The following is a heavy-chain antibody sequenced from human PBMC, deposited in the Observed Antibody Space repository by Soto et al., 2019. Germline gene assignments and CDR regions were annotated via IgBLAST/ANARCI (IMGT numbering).Heavy chain of an antibody. CDR1: GFTFSSYA. CDR3: ARVLPRSTRGMDV. V-gene: IGHV3-48*03. Sequence: EVQLVESGGGLVQPGGCLRLSCAASGFTFSSYAINWVRQAPGKGPEWVSYISSGGSTICYADSVKGRFTISRDNAKNSLYLQMNSLRAEDTAVYYCARVLPRSTRGMDVWGQWTTVTVSS. J-gene: IGHJ6*02. CDR2: ISSGGSTI. D-gene: IGHD2-2*01.